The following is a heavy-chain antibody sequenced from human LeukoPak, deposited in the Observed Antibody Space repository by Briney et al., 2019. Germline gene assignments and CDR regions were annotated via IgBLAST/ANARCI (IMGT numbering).Heavy chain of an antibody. CDR2: ISWGGGST. V-gene: IGHV3-43D*04. CDR3: AKDRSGNSYGHFDY. J-gene: IGHJ4*02. CDR1: GFTFDDYA. D-gene: IGHD3-10*01. Sequence: PGGSLRLSCAASGFTFDDYAMHWVRQAPGKGLEWVSLISWGGGSTYYADSVKGRFTISRDNSKYSLYLHMNSLRAEDTALYYCAKDRSGNSYGHFDYWGQGTLVTVSS.